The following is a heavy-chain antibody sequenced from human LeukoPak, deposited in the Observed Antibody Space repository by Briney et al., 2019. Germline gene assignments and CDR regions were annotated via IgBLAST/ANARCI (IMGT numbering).Heavy chain of an antibody. CDR2: ITSSSNYI. V-gene: IGHV3-21*01. J-gene: IGHJ4*02. CDR3: ASSGDVYDSSGYFCY. Sequence: GGSLRLSCAASGFTFSSYSMNWVRQAPGKGLEWVSSITSSSNYIYYADSVKGRFTISRDNAKNSLYLQMNGLRAEDTAVYYCASSGDVYDSSGYFCYWGQGTLVTVSS. D-gene: IGHD3-22*01. CDR1: GFTFSSYS.